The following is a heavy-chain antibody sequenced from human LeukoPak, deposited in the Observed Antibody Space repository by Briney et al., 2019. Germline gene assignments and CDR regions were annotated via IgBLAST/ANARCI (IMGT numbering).Heavy chain of an antibody. J-gene: IGHJ4*02. CDR1: GGSISSYY. V-gene: IGHV4-59*12. D-gene: IGHD4-17*01. CDR2: IYYSGST. CDR3: ARSYGDYVGTFDY. Sequence: PSETLSLTCTVSGGSISSYYWSWIRQPPGKGLEWIGYIYYSGSTNYNPSLKSRVTISVDTSKNQFSLKLSSVTAADTAVYYCARSYGDYVGTFDYWGQGTLVTVSS.